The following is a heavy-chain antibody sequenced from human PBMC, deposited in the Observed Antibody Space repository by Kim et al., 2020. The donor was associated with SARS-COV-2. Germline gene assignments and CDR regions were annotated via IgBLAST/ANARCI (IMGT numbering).Heavy chain of an antibody. V-gene: IGHV4-34*01. J-gene: IGHJ6*04. D-gene: IGHD4-17*01. Sequence: TPSLKSRVTISVDTSKNQFSLKLSAVAAADTAVYYCARAQATVTTRTMDVWGKGTTVTVSS. CDR3: ARAQATVTTRTMDV.